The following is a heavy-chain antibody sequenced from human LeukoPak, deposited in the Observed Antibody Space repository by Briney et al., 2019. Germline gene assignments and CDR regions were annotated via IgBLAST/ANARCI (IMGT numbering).Heavy chain of an antibody. J-gene: IGHJ4*02. CDR3: ASTGGYSSGWYEDY. V-gene: IGHV1-2*06. D-gene: IGHD6-19*01. CDR2: INPNSGGT. Sequence: ASVNVSCKASGYTFTGYYMHWVRQAPGQGLEWMGRINPNSGGTNYAQKFQGRVTMTRDTSISTAYMELSRLRSDDTAVYYCASTGGYSSGWYEDYWGQGTLVTVSS. CDR1: GYTFTGYY.